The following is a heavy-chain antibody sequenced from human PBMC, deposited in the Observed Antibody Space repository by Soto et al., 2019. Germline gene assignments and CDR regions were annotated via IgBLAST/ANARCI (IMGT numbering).Heavy chain of an antibody. D-gene: IGHD4-17*01. Sequence: VQLLESGGDLVQPGGSLRLSCVASGFTFSSYTMTWVRQAPGKGLEWVSVIYSSGDSTYYADSVKGRFTISRDHSKNTLYLQMNSLRADDTAVYYCAKSPTMTTKVVDYWGQGTLVTVSS. CDR1: GFTFSSYT. J-gene: IGHJ4*02. V-gene: IGHV3-23*01. CDR3: AKSPTMTTKVVDY. CDR2: IYSSGDST.